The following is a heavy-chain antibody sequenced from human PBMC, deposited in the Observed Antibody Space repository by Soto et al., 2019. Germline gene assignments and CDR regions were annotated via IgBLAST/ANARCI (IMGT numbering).Heavy chain of an antibody. CDR1: GGSFSGYY. CDR3: ARVEVWSRWFDP. CDR2: INHSGST. V-gene: IGHV4-34*01. J-gene: IGHJ5*02. Sequence: SETLSLTCAVYGGSFSGYYWSWIRQPPGKGLEWIGEINHSGSTNYNPSLKSRVTISVDTSKNQFSLKLSSVTAADTAVYYCARVEVWSRWFDPWGQGTLVTVSS. D-gene: IGHD3-16*01.